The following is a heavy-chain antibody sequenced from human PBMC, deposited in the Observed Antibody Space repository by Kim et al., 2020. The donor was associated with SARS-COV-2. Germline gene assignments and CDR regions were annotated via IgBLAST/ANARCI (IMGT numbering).Heavy chain of an antibody. CDR1: GYTLTELS. CDR3: ASFIAYYYDSSGQHGAFDI. Sequence: ASVKVSCKVSGYTLTELSMHWVRQAPGKGLEWMGGFDPEDGETIYAQKFQGRVTMTEDTSTDTAYMELSSLRSEDTAVYYCASFIAYYYDSSGQHGAFDIWGQGTMVTVSS. CDR2: FDPEDGET. D-gene: IGHD3-22*01. J-gene: IGHJ3*02. V-gene: IGHV1-24*01.